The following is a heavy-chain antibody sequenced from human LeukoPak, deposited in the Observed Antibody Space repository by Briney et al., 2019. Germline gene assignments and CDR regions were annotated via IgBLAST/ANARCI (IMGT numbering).Heavy chain of an antibody. J-gene: IGHJ3*02. CDR1: GFTFSSYW. Sequence: GGSLRLSCAASGFTFSSYWMSWVRQAPGKGLEWVANIKQDGSEKYYVDSVKGRFTISRDNAKNSLYLQMNSLRAEDTAVYYCARDPYYYDSSGYYYVPAFDIWGQGTMVTVSS. D-gene: IGHD3-22*01. V-gene: IGHV3-7*01. CDR3: ARDPYYYDSSGYYYVPAFDI. CDR2: IKQDGSEK.